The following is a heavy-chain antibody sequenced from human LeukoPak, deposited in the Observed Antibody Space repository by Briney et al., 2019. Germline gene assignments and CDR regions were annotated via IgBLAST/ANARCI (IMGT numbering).Heavy chain of an antibody. CDR1: GYTFNDYF. Sequence: ASVKVSCKASGYTFNDYFLHWVRQAPGQGLEWMGWINPKSGGTNYAQKFQGRVTMTRDTSITTANMELNRLETDDMAVYYCARGYEYGWFDPWGQGTLVTVSS. D-gene: IGHD3-16*01. CDR2: INPKSGGT. CDR3: ARGYEYGWFDP. V-gene: IGHV1-2*02. J-gene: IGHJ5*02.